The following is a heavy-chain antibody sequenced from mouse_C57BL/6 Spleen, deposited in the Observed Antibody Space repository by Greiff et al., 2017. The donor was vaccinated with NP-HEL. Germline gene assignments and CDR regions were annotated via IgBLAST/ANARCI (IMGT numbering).Heavy chain of an antibody. CDR3: ARGSRYWYFDV. V-gene: IGHV1-26*01. CDR1: GYTFTDYY. J-gene: IGHJ1*03. D-gene: IGHD1-1*01. Sequence: EVQLQQSGPELVKPGASVKISCKASGYTFTDYYMNWVKQSHGKSLEWIGDINPNNGGTSYNQKFKGKATLTVDKSSSTAYMELRSLTSEDSAVYYCARGSRYWYFDVWGTGTTVTVSS. CDR2: INPNNGGT.